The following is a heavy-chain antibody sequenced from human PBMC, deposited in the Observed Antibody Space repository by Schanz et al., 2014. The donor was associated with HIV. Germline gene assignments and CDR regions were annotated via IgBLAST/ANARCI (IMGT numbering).Heavy chain of an antibody. Sequence: DVQLVESGGSLVQPGGSLRLSCAASGFRFRSYWMSWVRQAPGKGLEWVANIKEDGIEKYYVDSVKGRFTISRDNAKNSLYLQMNSLRAEDTAVYYCARDRMVYAQAPLYYFDYWGQGTLVTVSS. CDR2: IKEDGIEK. CDR3: ARDRMVYAQAPLYYFDY. J-gene: IGHJ4*02. CDR1: GFRFRSYW. V-gene: IGHV3-7*01. D-gene: IGHD2-8*01.